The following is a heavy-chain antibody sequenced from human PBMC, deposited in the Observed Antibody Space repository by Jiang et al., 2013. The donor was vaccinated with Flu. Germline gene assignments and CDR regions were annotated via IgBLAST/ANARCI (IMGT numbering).Heavy chain of an antibody. J-gene: IGHJ4*02. CDR3: ARGVASSWYQEFDY. V-gene: IGHV4-59*01. Sequence: LLKPSETLSLTCTVSGGSISSYYWSWIRQPPGKGLEWIGYIYYSGSTNYNPSLKSRVTISVDTSKNQFSLKLSSVTAADTAVYYCARGVASSWYQEFDYWGQGTLVTVSS. CDR1: GGSISSYY. D-gene: IGHD6-13*01. CDR2: IYYSGST.